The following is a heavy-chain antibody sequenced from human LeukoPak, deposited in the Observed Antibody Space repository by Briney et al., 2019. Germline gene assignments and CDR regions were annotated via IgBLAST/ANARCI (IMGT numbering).Heavy chain of an antibody. Sequence: GGSLRLSCAASGFTFSSYEMNWVRQAPGKGLEWVSYISSSGSTIYYADSVKGRFTISRDNAKNSLYLQMDSLRAEDTAVYYCARDLLDTANAFDIWGQGTMVTVSS. J-gene: IGHJ3*02. CDR2: ISSSGSTI. CDR1: GFTFSSYE. V-gene: IGHV3-48*03. CDR3: ARDLLDTANAFDI. D-gene: IGHD5-18*01.